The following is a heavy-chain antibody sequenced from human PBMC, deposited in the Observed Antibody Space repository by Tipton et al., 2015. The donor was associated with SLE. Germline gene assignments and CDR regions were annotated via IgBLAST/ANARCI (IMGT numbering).Heavy chain of an antibody. CDR1: GGSISSGSYY. CDR2: IYTSGST. J-gene: IGHJ3*02. Sequence: TLSLTCTVSGGSISSGSYYWSWTRQPAGKGLEWIGRIYTSGSTNYNPSLKSRVTISVDTSKNQFSLKLSSVTAADTAVYYCARVPGEWEPNADAFDIWGQGTMVTVSS. CDR3: ARVPGEWEPNADAFDI. V-gene: IGHV4-61*02. D-gene: IGHD1-26*01.